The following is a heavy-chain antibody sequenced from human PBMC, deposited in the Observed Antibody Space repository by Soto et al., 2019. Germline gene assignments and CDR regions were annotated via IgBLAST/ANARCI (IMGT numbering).Heavy chain of an antibody. J-gene: IGHJ4*02. V-gene: IGHV4-30-4*08. Sequence: SETLSLTCTVSGGSISSGDYYWSWIRQPPGKGLEWIGYIYYSGITYYNPSLKSRVTISVDTSKNQFSLKLSSVTAADTAVYYCARVGYYYGRSGRYTANPYFDCWGQGTLVTVSS. CDR3: ARVGYYYGRSGRYTANPYFDC. D-gene: IGHD3-22*01. CDR2: IYYSGIT. CDR1: GGSISSGDYY.